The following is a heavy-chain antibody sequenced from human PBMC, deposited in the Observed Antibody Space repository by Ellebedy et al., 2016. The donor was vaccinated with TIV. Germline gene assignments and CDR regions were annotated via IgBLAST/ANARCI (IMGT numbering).Heavy chain of an antibody. Sequence: ASVKVSXXASGGTFSSYAISWVRQAPGQGLEWMGWISAYNGNTNYAQKLQGRVTMTTDTSTSTAYMELRSLRSDDTAVYYCARVRSWLQLKGEVEFDYWGQGTLVTVSS. CDR3: ARVRSWLQLKGEVEFDY. J-gene: IGHJ4*02. D-gene: IGHD5-24*01. CDR1: GGTFSSYA. V-gene: IGHV1-18*01. CDR2: ISAYNGNT.